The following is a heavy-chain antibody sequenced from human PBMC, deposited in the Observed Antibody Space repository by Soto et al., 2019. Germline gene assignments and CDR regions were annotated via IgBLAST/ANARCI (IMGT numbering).Heavy chain of an antibody. D-gene: IGHD2-15*01. CDR2: INPNSGNT. V-gene: IGHV1-8*02. CDR3: ARGDIVVVVHKGWFDP. J-gene: IGHJ5*02. CDR1: GYTFTGYY. Sequence: QVQLVQSGAEVKKPGASVKVSCKASGYTFTGYYMHWVRQAPGQGLEWMGWINPNSGNTGYAQKFQGRVTMTRNTSISTAYMELSSLRSEDTAVYYCARGDIVVVVHKGWFDPWGQGTLVTVSS.